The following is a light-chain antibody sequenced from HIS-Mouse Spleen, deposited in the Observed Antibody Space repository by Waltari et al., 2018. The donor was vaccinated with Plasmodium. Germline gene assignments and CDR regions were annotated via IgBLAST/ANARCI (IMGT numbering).Light chain of an antibody. CDR2: QDS. Sequence: SYELTQPPSVSVSPGQTASITCSGDKLGDKYACWYQQKPGQSPVWVISQDSKRPSGSPERFSGSNSGNTATLTISGTQAMDEADYYCQAWDSSTAVFGGGTKLTVL. CDR1: KLGDKY. J-gene: IGLJ3*02. V-gene: IGLV3-1*01. CDR3: QAWDSSTAV.